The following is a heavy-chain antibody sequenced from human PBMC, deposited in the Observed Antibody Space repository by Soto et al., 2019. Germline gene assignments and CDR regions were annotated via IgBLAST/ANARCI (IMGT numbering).Heavy chain of an antibody. CDR2: IYHSGST. D-gene: IGHD3-22*01. Sequence: LSLTCAVSGGSISSSNWWSWVRQPPGKGLEWIGEIYHSGSTNYNPSLKSRVTISVDKSKNQFSLKLSSVTAADTAVYYCARGSIVVVTTFDYWGQGTLVTVSS. V-gene: IGHV4-4*02. CDR1: GGSISSSNW. J-gene: IGHJ4*02. CDR3: ARGSIVVVTTFDY.